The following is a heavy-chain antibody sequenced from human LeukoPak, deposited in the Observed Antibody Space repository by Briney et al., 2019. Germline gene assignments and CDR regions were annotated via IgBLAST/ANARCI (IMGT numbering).Heavy chain of an antibody. Sequence: SETLSRTCSVSGVSIRGYCWSWIRQPPGKGLEWIGYICNSGSTNYNPSLKSRVSISADMSKNQFSLRLSSVTAADTAVYSCAGSAPSYYVAFGFWGQGTLVTVSA. V-gene: IGHV4-59*08. CDR2: ICNSGST. D-gene: IGHD3-16*01. CDR1: GVSIRGYC. J-gene: IGHJ4*02. CDR3: AGSAPSYYVAFGF.